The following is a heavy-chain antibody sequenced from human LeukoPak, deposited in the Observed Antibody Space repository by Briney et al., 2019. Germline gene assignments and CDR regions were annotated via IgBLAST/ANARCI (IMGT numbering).Heavy chain of an antibody. D-gene: IGHD1-1*01. CDR3: ARERSGGTYSPLDY. CDR2: IYYSGSA. Sequence: SETLSLTCTVSGDSMSSHYWTWNRQPPGKGLEWIGHIYYSGSATYNPSLKSRLTMSVDRSKNQFSLKLSSLTAADTAVYYCARERSGGTYSPLDYWGQGTLVTVSS. V-gene: IGHV4-59*11. CDR1: GDSMSSHY. J-gene: IGHJ4*02.